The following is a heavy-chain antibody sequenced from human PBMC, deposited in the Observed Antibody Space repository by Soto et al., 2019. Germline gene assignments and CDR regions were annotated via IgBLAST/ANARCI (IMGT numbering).Heavy chain of an antibody. CDR1: GGTFSSYT. Sequence: GASVKVSCKASGGTFSSYTISWVRQAPEQGLEWMGRIIPILGIANYAQKFQGRVTITADKSTSTAYMELSSLRSEDTAVYYCARDLGGGKYYYDSSGYRTLNIWGQGTMVTVS. CDR2: IIPILGIA. J-gene: IGHJ3*02. D-gene: IGHD3-22*01. V-gene: IGHV1-69*04. CDR3: ARDLGGGKYYYDSSGYRTLNI.